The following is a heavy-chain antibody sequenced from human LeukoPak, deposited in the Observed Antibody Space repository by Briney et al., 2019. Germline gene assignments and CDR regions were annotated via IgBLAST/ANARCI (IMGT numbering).Heavy chain of an antibody. D-gene: IGHD3-10*01. CDR1: GFTFSDYY. V-gene: IGHV3-11*05. J-gene: IGHJ4*02. Sequence: PGGSLRLSCAASGFTFSDYYMSWIRQAPGKGLEWVSYISSSSSYTNYADSVKGRFTISRDNAKNSLYLQMNSLRAEDRAVYYCAKEQTSSGFFDYWGQRTLVTVSS. CDR3: AKEQTSSGFFDY. CDR2: ISSSSSYT.